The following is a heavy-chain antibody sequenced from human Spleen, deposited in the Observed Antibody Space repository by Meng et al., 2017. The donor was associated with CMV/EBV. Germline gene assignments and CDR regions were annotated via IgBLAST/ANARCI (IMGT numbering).Heavy chain of an antibody. CDR1: GGSISTIGYY. D-gene: IGHD6-19*01. CDR3: VRSSAWVRTGFDP. V-gene: IGHV4-39*01. Sequence: PQLPESGPGLVRPSEALSLTWSVSGGSISTIGYYWGWIRQPPGKGLEWIGSLGHSGFTYYTPSLKSRVTVSIDTSRNQFSLWLTSVTAADTAVYYCVRSSAWVRTGFDPWGQGTLVTVSS. CDR2: LGHSGFT. J-gene: IGHJ5*02.